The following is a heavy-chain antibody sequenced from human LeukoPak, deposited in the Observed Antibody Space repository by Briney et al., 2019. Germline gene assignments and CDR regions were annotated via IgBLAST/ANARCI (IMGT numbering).Heavy chain of an antibody. D-gene: IGHD4-23*01. CDR2: INSDGSST. CDR3: SSGNSHAFDI. J-gene: IGHJ3*02. Sequence: GGSLRLSCAASGFTFSSYWMHWVRQAPGKGLVWVSRINSDGSSTSYADSVKGRFTISRDNAKNTLYLQMNHLRAEDTAVYYCSSGNSHAFDIWGQGTMVTVSS. V-gene: IGHV3-74*01. CDR1: GFTFSSYW.